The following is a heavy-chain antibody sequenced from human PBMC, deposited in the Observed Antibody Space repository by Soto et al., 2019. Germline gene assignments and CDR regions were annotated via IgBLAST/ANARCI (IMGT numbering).Heavy chain of an antibody. CDR3: ARESPGATTRGTFDY. J-gene: IGHJ4*02. Sequence: PGGSLRLSCAASGFTFSSYAMHWVRQAPGKGLEWVAVISYDGSNKYYADSVKGRFTISRDNSRNTLYLQMNSLRAEDTAVYYCARESPGATTRGTFDYWGQGTLVTVSS. D-gene: IGHD1-26*01. CDR1: GFTFSSYA. CDR2: ISYDGSNK. V-gene: IGHV3-30-3*01.